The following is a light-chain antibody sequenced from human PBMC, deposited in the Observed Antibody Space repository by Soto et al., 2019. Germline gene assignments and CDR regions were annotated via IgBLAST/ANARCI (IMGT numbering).Light chain of an antibody. Sequence: EAGLTQSVATLSLYPGDRAALSCKASQSVHNFLAWYQQRPGQAPRLLIYGASNRAAGIPARFSGSGSGTDFTLTISSLEPEDFAVYYCQQRSNWPPITFGQGTRLAIK. CDR2: GAS. V-gene: IGKV3-11*01. CDR3: QQRSNWPPIT. J-gene: IGKJ5*01. CDR1: QSVHNF.